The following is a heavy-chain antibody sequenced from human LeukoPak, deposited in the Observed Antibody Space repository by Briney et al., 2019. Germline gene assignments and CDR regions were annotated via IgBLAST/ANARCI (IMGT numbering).Heavy chain of an antibody. D-gene: IGHD2-15*01. J-gene: IGHJ3*02. V-gene: IGHV4-59*01. Sequence: PSETLSLTCTVSGGSISSYYWSWIRRPPGKGLEWIGYIYYSGSTNYNPSLKSRVTISVDTSKNQFSLKLSSVTAADTAVYYCARALIGGSGLSSDAFDIWGQGTMVTVSS. CDR1: GGSISSYY. CDR3: ARALIGGSGLSSDAFDI. CDR2: IYYSGST.